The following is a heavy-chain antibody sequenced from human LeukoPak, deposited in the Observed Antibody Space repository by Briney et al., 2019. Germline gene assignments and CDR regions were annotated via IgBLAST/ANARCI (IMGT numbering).Heavy chain of an antibody. Sequence: GGSLRLSCGASGFSFSSNWMSWVRQAPGRGLEWVANIKQDGSEKHYVDSVKGRFTISRDNGKNSLYLQMNSLRAEDTAVYYCAREKGIMVREMALDIWGQGTMVTVSS. V-gene: IGHV3-7*03. J-gene: IGHJ3*02. CDR1: GFSFSSNW. CDR3: AREKGIMVREMALDI. D-gene: IGHD3-10*01. CDR2: IKQDGSEK.